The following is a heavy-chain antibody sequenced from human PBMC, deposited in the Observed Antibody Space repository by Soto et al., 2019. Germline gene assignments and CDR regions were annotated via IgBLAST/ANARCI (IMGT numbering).Heavy chain of an antibody. Sequence: QVLLVQSGAEVKKPGASVKVSCKASGYTFISYGFSWVRQAPGQGLEWMGWISAYNGNTNYAQKLQGRVTMTTDTSTSTAYMELRSLRSDDTAVYYCARVELSCSDGSCFPEGYFQHWGQGTLVTVSS. J-gene: IGHJ1*01. V-gene: IGHV1-18*01. CDR2: ISAYNGNT. CDR1: GYTFISYG. D-gene: IGHD2-15*01. CDR3: ARVELSCSDGSCFPEGYFQH.